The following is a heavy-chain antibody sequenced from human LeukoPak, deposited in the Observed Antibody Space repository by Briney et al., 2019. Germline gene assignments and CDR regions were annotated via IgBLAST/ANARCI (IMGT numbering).Heavy chain of an antibody. V-gene: IGHV4-59*01. J-gene: IGHJ5*02. D-gene: IGHD3-10*01. Sequence: PSETLSLTCTVSGGSISSYYWSWIRQPPGKGLEWIGYIYYSGSTNYNPSLKSRVTISVDTSKNQFSLKLSSVTAADTAVYYCARDRPYYGSGSSGFDPWGQGTLVTVSS. CDR1: GGSISSYY. CDR3: ARDRPYYGSGSSGFDP. CDR2: IYYSGST.